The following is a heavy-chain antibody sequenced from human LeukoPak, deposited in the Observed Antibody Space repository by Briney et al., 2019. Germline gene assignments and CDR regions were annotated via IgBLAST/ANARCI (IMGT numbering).Heavy chain of an antibody. CDR3: ARDREWELLCYFDY. CDR1: GYTFTGYY. J-gene: IGHJ4*02. Sequence: ASVEVSCKASGYTFTGYYMHWVRQAPGQGLEWMGWINPNSGGTNYAQKFQGRVTMTRDTSISTAYMELSRLRSDDTAVYYCARDREWELLCYFDYWGQGTLVTVSS. D-gene: IGHD1-26*01. V-gene: IGHV1-2*02. CDR2: INPNSGGT.